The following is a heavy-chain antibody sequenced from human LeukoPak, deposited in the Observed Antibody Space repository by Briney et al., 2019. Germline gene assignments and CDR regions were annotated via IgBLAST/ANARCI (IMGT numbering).Heavy chain of an antibody. D-gene: IGHD3-10*01. CDR2: IYYSGST. CDR1: GVSISSYY. J-gene: IGHJ3*02. Sequence: SETLSLTCTVSGVSISSYYWSWIRQPPGKGLEWIGYIYYSGSTNYNPSLKSRVTISVDTSKNQFSLKLSSATAADTAVYYCARVEYYYGSGSQNDIWGQGTMVTVSS. V-gene: IGHV4-59*01. CDR3: ARVEYYYGSGSQNDI.